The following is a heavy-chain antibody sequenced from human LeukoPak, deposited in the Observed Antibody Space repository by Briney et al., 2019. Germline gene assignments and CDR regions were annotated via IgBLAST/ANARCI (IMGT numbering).Heavy chain of an antibody. Sequence: PGGSLRLSCAGSGFSFSRYWMSWVRQAPGKGLEWVSVIYSGGSTYYADSVKGRFTISRDNSKNTLYLQMNSLRAEDTAVYYCARDFPLGFDPWGQGTLVTVSS. J-gene: IGHJ5*02. CDR1: GFSFSRYW. V-gene: IGHV3-66*01. CDR2: IYSGGST. CDR3: ARDFPLGFDP.